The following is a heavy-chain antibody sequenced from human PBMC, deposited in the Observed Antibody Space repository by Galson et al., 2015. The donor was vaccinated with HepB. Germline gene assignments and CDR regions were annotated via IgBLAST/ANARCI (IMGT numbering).Heavy chain of an antibody. V-gene: IGHV3-74*01. CDR3: ARDCSGGSCSPYYYGMDV. D-gene: IGHD2-15*01. CDR2: INSDGSST. Sequence: SLRLSCAASGFTFSSYWMHWVRQAPGKGLVWVSRINSDGSSTSYADSVKGRFTISRDNAKNTLYLQMNSLRAEDTAVYYCARDCSGGSCSPYYYGMDVWGQGTTVTVSS. CDR1: GFTFSSYW. J-gene: IGHJ6*02.